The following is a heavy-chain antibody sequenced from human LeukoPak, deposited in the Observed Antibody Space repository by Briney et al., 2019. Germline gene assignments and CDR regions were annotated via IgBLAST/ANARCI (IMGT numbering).Heavy chain of an antibody. CDR2: INSGSNSI. CDR3: AREDNAFEL. D-gene: IGHD2-15*01. CDR1: GFNFNDYE. J-gene: IGHJ3*01. Sequence: GGSLRLSCAASGFNFNDYEMNWVRRAPGKGLEWIAYINSGSNSIYCADSVRGRVTISRHSASQSVHLQMNSLRVEDTGVYFCAREDNAFELWGQGTVVTVSS. V-gene: IGHV3-48*03.